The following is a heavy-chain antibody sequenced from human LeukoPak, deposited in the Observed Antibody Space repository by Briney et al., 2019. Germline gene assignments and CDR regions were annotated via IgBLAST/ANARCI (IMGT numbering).Heavy chain of an antibody. Sequence: SVKVSSKASGGTFSRSGISWVRQAPGQGLEWMGGIIPIFGTVNYAQKFQGRVTITADESTSTAYMELTSLRSEDTAIYYCARDGAIFDSRGYYYLWWGQGTLVTVSS. CDR1: GGTFSRSG. J-gene: IGHJ4*02. CDR2: IIPIFGTV. D-gene: IGHD3-22*01. V-gene: IGHV1-69*13. CDR3: ARDGAIFDSRGYYYLW.